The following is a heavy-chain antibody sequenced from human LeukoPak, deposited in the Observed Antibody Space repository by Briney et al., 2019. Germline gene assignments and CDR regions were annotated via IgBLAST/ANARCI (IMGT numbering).Heavy chain of an antibody. Sequence: GASVKVSCKASGYTFTDYYLHWVRQAPGQGLEWMGWINPKSGGTNYEQKFQGRVTMTRDTSISTAYMELSRRRSDDTAVYYCARVIYSYVSYLFYYWGQGTLVSVSS. J-gene: IGHJ4*02. V-gene: IGHV1-2*02. D-gene: IGHD5-18*01. CDR3: ARVIYSYVSYLFYY. CDR1: GYTFTDYY. CDR2: INPKSGGT.